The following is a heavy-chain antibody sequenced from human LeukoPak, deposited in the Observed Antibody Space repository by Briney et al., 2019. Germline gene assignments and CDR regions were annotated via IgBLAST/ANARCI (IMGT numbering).Heavy chain of an antibody. Sequence: ASVKVSCKASGYTFTGYYTHWVRQAPGQGLEWMGWINPNSGGTNYAQKFQGRVTMTRDTSISTAYMELSRLRSDDTAVYYCARGPTDFWSGYYIYWGQGTLVTVSS. J-gene: IGHJ4*02. D-gene: IGHD3-3*01. CDR2: INPNSGGT. CDR3: ARGPTDFWSGYYIY. V-gene: IGHV1-2*02. CDR1: GYTFTGYY.